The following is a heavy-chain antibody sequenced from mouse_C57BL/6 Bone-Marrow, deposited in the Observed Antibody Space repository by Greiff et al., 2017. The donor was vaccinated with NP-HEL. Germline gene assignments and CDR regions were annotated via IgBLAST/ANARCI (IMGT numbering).Heavy chain of an antibody. CDR2: ISYDGSN. CDR1: GYSITSGYY. J-gene: IGHJ3*01. V-gene: IGHV3-6*01. D-gene: IGHD2-2*01. CDR3: ARGGLY. Sequence: EVKLQESGPGLVKPSQSLSLTCSVTGYSITSGYYWNWIRQFPGNKLEWMGYISYDGSNNYNPSLKNRISITRDTSKNQFFLKLNSVTTEDTATYYCARGGLYWGQGTLVTVSA.